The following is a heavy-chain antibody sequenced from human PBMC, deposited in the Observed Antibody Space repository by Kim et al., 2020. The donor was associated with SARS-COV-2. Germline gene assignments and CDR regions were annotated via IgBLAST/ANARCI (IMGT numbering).Heavy chain of an antibody. J-gene: IGHJ4*02. D-gene: IGHD2-21*01. Sequence: ARFYADSVRGPLTISTDNAKNSLYLQMNSLRAEDTAVYYCARDLGYSFDYWGQGSLVTVSS. CDR3: ARDLGYSFDY. V-gene: IGHV3-48*04. CDR2: AR.